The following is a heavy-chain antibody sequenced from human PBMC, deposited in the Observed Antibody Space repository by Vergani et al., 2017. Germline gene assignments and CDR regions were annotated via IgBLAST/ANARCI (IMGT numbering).Heavy chain of an antibody. V-gene: IGHV1-69-2*01. J-gene: IGHJ6*02. CDR2: VDPEDGET. Sequence: EVPLVQSGAEVKKPGATMKISCKVSGYTFPDHYMHWVKQAPGKGLEWIGLVDPEDGETIYAEKFKGRVTIAADTSTDTAHLELSSLRSEDTAVYFCSTPQTVTTGGMEVWGQGTTVIVSS. D-gene: IGHD4-17*01. CDR3: STPQTVTTGGMEV. CDR1: GYTFPDHY.